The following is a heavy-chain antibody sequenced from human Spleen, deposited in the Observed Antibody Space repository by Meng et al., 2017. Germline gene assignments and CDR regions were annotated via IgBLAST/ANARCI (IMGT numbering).Heavy chain of an antibody. Sequence: GESLKISCAGSAPTFNSDAMHWVRQAPGKGLEWVSGISARGDATYYADSVKGRYTISRDNYKKTLYLQMSSLRADDTAVYYCAKDPNWGSNANWGRGPLDTVSS. CDR2: ISARGDAT. CDR3: AKDPNWGSNAN. V-gene: IGHV3-23*01. J-gene: IGHJ4*02. CDR1: APTFNSDA. D-gene: IGHD7-27*01.